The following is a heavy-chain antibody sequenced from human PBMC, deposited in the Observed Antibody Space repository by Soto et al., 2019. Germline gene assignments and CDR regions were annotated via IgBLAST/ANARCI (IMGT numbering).Heavy chain of an antibody. V-gene: IGHV2-5*02. Sequence: TLSLTCTVSGGSFSPNYWAWIRQPPGEAPEWLAHIYWDDDKRYSPSLKSRLTISKDSSKNQVVLTMTNMDPVDSATYYCAHTLYSSGKVADFWGQGTLVTVSS. CDR2: IYWDDDK. CDR3: AHTLYSSGKVADF. CDR1: GGSFSPNYWA. J-gene: IGHJ4*02. D-gene: IGHD6-19*01.